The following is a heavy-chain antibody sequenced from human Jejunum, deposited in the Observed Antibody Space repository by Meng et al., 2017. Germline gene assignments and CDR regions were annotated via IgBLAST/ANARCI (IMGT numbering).Heavy chain of an antibody. CDR1: GYSFRSYA. V-gene: IGHV1-18*01. CDR2: ISGYNGNI. CDR3: ARNNGMLRLRDFDY. D-gene: IGHD5-12*01. Sequence: QVPLVQSGGDEKKPGASVQVFCKASGYSFRSYAMNWVRQAPGQGLEWMGWISGYNGNIKYAQKFQGRVTLTMDTYTDTVYMELRNLRSDDTAVYYCARNNGMLRLRDFDYWGQGTLVTVSS. J-gene: IGHJ4*02.